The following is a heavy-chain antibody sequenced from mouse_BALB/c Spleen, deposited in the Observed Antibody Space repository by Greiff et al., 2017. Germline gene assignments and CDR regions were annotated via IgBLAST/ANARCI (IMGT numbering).Heavy chain of an antibody. V-gene: IGHV5-6-5*01. D-gene: IGHD1-1*02. J-gene: IGHJ3*01. CDR3: ARGPYGPFAY. Sequence: EVHLVESGGGLVQPGGSLKLSCAASGFTFSSYAMSWVRQTPEKRLEWVASISSGGSTYYPDSVKGRFTISRDNARNILYLQMSSLRSEDTAMYYCARGPYGPFAYWGQGTLVTVSA. CDR2: ISSGGST. CDR1: GFTFSSYA.